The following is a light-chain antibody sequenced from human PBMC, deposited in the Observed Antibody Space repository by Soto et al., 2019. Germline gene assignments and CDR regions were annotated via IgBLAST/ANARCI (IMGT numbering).Light chain of an antibody. J-gene: IGKJ5*01. V-gene: IGKV3-11*01. CDR1: QSVGSY. CDR3: QQRSNWPPII. CDR2: DAS. Sequence: EIVLTQSPATLSLSPGERATLSCRASQSVGSYLAWYQQKPGQPPRLLIYDASNRATGIPARFSGSGSGTDFTLTISSLEPEDFAVYYCQQRSNWPPIIFGQGTRLEIK.